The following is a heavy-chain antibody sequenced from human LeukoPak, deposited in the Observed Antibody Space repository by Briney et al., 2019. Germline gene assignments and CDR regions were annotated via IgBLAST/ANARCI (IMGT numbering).Heavy chain of an antibody. CDR2: IYTSGST. J-gene: IGHJ6*03. D-gene: IGHD3-3*01. CDR3: AREERFLEWLSITPGYYYYMDV. CDR1: GGSFSGYY. V-gene: IGHV4-4*07. Sequence: SETPSLTCAVYGGSFSGYYWSWIRQPAGKGLEWIGRIYTSGSTNYNPSLKSRVTMSVDTSKNQFSLKLSSVTAADTAVYYCAREERFLEWLSITPGYYYYMDVWGKGTTVTVSS.